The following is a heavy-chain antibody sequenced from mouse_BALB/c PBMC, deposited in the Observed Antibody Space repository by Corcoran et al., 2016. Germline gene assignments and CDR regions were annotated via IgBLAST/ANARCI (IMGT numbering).Heavy chain of an antibody. CDR2: INPYNGGT. J-gene: IGHJ2*01. CDR3: ARSLLRLPFDY. Sequence: EVQLQQSGPELVKPGASMKISCKASGYSFTGYTMNWVKQSHGKNLEWLGLINPYNGGTSYNQKFKGKATLTVDKSSSTAYMELLSLTSEDSAVYYCARSLLRLPFDYWGQGTTLTVSS. CDR1: GYSFTGYT. D-gene: IGHD1-2*01. V-gene: IGHV1-18*01.